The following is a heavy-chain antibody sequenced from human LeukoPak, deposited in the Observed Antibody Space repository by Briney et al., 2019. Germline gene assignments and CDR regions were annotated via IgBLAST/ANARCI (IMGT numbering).Heavy chain of an antibody. J-gene: IGHJ4*02. D-gene: IGHD3-22*01. CDR1: GYTFTSYY. V-gene: IGHV1-46*03. CDR3: ARDHYYDSSGYYSPFDY. CDR2: INPSGGST. Sequence: ASVKVSCKASGYTFTSYYMHWVRQAPGQGLEWMGIINPSGGSTSYAQKFQGRVTMTRDTSTSTVYMELSSLRSEDTAVYYCARDHYYDSSGYYSPFDYWGQGILVTVSS.